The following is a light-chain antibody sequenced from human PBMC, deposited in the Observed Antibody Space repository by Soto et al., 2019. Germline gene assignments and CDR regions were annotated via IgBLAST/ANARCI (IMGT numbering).Light chain of an antibody. CDR2: AAS. CDR3: QQSYSTPMYT. J-gene: IGKJ2*01. Sequence: DIQMTQSPSSLSASVGDRVTITCRASQSISSYLNWYQQKPGKAPKLLIYAASSLQSGVPSRFSGSGSGTDFPLTISSLQPEDFATYYCQQSYSTPMYTFGQGTKREIK. V-gene: IGKV1-39*01. CDR1: QSISSY.